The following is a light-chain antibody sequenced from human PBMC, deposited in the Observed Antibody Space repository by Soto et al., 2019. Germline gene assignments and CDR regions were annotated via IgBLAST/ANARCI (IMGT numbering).Light chain of an antibody. Sequence: DVVMSQSPLALSVTLVQPASISCRSSQSLLYSDGSTYLNWFHQRPGQSPRRLIYRVSNRDSGVPDRFSGSGSGTDFTLKISRVEAEDVGVYYCMQGTHWPLFTFGQGTRLEIK. CDR1: QSLLYSDGSTY. J-gene: IGKJ5*01. V-gene: IGKV2-30*01. CDR2: RVS. CDR3: MQGTHWPLFT.